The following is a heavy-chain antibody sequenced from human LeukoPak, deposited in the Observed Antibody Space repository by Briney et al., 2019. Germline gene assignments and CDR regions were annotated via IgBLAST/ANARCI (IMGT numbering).Heavy chain of an antibody. Sequence: GESLKISCKGSGYSFDSQWIGWVRQMPGKGLEWMGIIYPGDSDTKYSPSFEGQVTMSADKSISTAYLQWRSLKASDTAIYYCARHDGSGPIDYWGQGTLVTVSS. V-gene: IGHV5-51*01. J-gene: IGHJ4*02. CDR2: IYPGDSDT. CDR1: GYSFDSQW. CDR3: ARHDGSGPIDY. D-gene: IGHD1-1*01.